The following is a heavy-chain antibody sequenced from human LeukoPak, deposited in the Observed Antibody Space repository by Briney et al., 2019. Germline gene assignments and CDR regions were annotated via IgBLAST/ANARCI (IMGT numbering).Heavy chain of an antibody. CDR3: AREAYCGGDCYSGFDY. Sequence: SETLSLTCTVSGGSISTYYWSWIRQPPGKGLEWIGYIYDSGSTNYNPSLKSRVTISVDTSKNRFSLKLSSVTAADTAVYYCAREAYCGGDCYSGFDYWGQGTLVTVSS. D-gene: IGHD2-21*02. J-gene: IGHJ4*02. CDR1: GGSISTYY. CDR2: IYDSGST. V-gene: IGHV4-59*01.